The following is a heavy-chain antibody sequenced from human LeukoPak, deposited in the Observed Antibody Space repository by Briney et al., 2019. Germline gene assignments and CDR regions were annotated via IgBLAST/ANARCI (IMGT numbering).Heavy chain of an antibody. CDR3: ARDGGGTGGTYHHTFDL. D-gene: IGHD1-26*01. CDR2: VTTSSSAI. CDR1: GFSFGNYN. Sequence: GGSLRLSCAASGFSFGNYNMNWVRQGPGKGLEWISYVTTSSSAIYYADSVKGRFTISRDNAKSSLYLQMDSLRDEDTAVYYCARDGGGTGGTYHHTFDLWGQGTMVTVSS. J-gene: IGHJ3*01. V-gene: IGHV3-48*02.